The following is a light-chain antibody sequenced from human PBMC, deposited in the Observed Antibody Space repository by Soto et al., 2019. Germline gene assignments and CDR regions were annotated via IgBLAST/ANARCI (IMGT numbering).Light chain of an antibody. CDR2: AAS. V-gene: IGKV1-12*01. CDR1: RNIFGG. J-gene: IGKJ5*01. CDR3: QQAYGFPVT. Sequence: DIQMTQSPSTVSASVGARVPLPVRAGRNIFGGLPWYQQQPGRAPKLLIYAASILQSGVPSRFSGSGSGTDFTLTINSLQPEDFATYYCQQAYGFPVTFGQGTRLEIK.